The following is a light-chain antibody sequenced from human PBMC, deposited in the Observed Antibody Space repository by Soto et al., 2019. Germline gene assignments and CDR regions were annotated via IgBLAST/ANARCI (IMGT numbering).Light chain of an antibody. V-gene: IGLV2-14*01. CDR3: SSYRSSSTSYV. CDR1: SSDVGGYNY. CDR2: EVS. Sequence: QSVLTHPASVSGSPGQSITISCTGTSSDVGGYNYVSWYQQHPGKAPELMIYEVSNRPSGVSNRFSGSKSGNTASLTISGLQAEDEADYYCSSYRSSSTSYVFGTGTKVTVL. J-gene: IGLJ1*01.